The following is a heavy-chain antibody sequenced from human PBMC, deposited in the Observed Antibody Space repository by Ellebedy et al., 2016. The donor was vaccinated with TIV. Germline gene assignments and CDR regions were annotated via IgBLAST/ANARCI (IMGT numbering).Heavy chain of an antibody. CDR1: GDSISGSNYY. D-gene: IGHD6-19*01. V-gene: IGHV4-39*07. CDR3: VRGRGIAVAGTYEDTWFDP. J-gene: IGHJ5*02. Sequence: MPSETLSLTCSVSGDSISGSNYYWGWIRQPPGKGLEWIGSIHYTGTTFYNPSLKSRVSISVDTSKNHFSLRLNSVTAADTAVYYCVRGRGIAVAGTYEDTWFDPWGQGTLVTVSS. CDR2: IHYTGTT.